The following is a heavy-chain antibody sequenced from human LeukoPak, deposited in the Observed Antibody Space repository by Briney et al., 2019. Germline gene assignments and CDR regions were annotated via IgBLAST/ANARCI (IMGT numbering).Heavy chain of an antibody. V-gene: IGHV3-23*01. CDR2: ISGSGGST. Sequence: GGSLRLSCAASGFTFSSYAMSWVRQAPGKGLEWVSAISGSGGSTYYPDSVKGRFTISRDNSKNTLYLQMNSLRAEDTAVYYCAKDSPTYYDFWSGYSGFDYWGQGTLVTVSS. CDR3: AKDSPTYYDFWSGYSGFDY. CDR1: GFTFSSYA. D-gene: IGHD3-3*01. J-gene: IGHJ4*02.